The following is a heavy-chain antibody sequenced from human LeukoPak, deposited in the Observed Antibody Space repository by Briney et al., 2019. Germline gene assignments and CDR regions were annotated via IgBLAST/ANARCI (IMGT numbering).Heavy chain of an antibody. CDR1: GGSISSYY. J-gene: IGHJ5*02. CDR3: ARGGRITMLRGVINWFGP. V-gene: IGHV4-59*01. D-gene: IGHD3-10*01. CDR2: VYYSGST. Sequence: SETLSLTCTVSGGSISSYYWSWIRQPPGKGLEWIGYVYYSGSTNYNPSLKSRVTISVDTSKNQFSLKLSSVPAADTAVYYCARGGRITMLRGVINWFGPWGQGTLVTVSS.